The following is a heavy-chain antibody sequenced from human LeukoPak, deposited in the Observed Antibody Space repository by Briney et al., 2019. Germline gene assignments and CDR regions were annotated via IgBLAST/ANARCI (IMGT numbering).Heavy chain of an antibody. CDR1: GFTFSNYW. J-gene: IGHJ6*02. CDR3: ARVRTVTPYYGMDV. D-gene: IGHD4-17*01. Sequence: GESLRLSCAASGFTFSNYWMSWVRQAPGKGLEWVANIKQDESERYYVDSVKGRFIISRDNAKNSLYLQMNSLRAEDTAVYYCARVRTVTPYYGMDVWGQGTTVTVSS. V-gene: IGHV3-7*03. CDR2: IKQDESER.